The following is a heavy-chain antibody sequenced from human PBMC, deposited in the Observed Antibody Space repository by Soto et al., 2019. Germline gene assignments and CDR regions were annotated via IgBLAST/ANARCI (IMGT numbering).Heavy chain of an antibody. CDR3: ARSVAGHFDY. CDR2: ITSDTKTI. V-gene: IGHV3-48*02. D-gene: IGHD6-19*01. J-gene: IGHJ4*02. CDR1: GFTFRVYS. Sequence: EVQLVESGGDLVQRGGSLRLSCVASGFTFRVYSMNWVRQAPGKGLEWFSYITSDTKTIKYADSVKGRFTISRDNAKNSAYLQMNSLRDEDTAVYYCARSVAGHFDYWGQGTVVTVSS.